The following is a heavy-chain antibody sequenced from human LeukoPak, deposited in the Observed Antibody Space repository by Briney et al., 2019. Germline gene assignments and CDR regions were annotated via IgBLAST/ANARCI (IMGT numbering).Heavy chain of an antibody. V-gene: IGHV3-23*01. Sequence: PGGSLRLSCAASGFTFSSYARGWVRQAPGKGLEWVSGISGSGDSTYYADSIKGRFTLSRDNSKNTLYLQMNSLRAEDTAVYYCAKGPASSIAAAADLDYWGQGTLVTVSS. D-gene: IGHD6-13*01. CDR2: ISGSGDST. CDR1: GFTFSSYA. J-gene: IGHJ4*02. CDR3: AKGPASSIAAAADLDY.